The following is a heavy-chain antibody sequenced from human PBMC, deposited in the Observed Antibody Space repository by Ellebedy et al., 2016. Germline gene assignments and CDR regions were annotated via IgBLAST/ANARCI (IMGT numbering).Heavy chain of an antibody. CDR3: AGGSSSWSD. D-gene: IGHD6-13*01. V-gene: IGHV3-33*01. Sequence: GESLKISCAASGFTFGSYNMHWVRQAPGKGLEWVTVIAYDESNKYYADSVKGRFTISRDSSKNTLYLQMNSLRAEDTAVYYCAGGSSSWSDWGQGTLVTVSS. CDR2: IAYDESNK. J-gene: IGHJ4*02. CDR1: GFTFGSYN.